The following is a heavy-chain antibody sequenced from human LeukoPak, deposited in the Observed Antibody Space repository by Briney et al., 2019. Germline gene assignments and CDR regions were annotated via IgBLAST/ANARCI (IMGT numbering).Heavy chain of an antibody. Sequence: SETLSLTCAVSAGSFSGYYWRWIRQSPGKGLECIGEVSHSGSTNYNPSLKNRVTISVDTSRNQVSLRLTTVTAADAALYYCARGRLKYFYGSGSYSSWSQGTLVTVSS. D-gene: IGHD3-10*01. V-gene: IGHV4-34*01. CDR1: AGSFSGYY. CDR2: VSHSGST. J-gene: IGHJ5*02. CDR3: ARGRLKYFYGSGSYSS.